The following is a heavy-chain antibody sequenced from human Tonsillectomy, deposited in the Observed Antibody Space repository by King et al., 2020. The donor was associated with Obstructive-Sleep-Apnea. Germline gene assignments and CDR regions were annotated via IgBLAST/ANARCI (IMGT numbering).Heavy chain of an antibody. CDR1: GFTFSDYD. Sequence: EVQLVESGGGVVQPGGSLRLSCEASGFTFSDYDMHWVRQVIGKGLEWVSVFGTAGETYYADSVKGRFTISRDNAKNSLYLQMKSLRAGDTAVYYCTRGGAVATSGEFDYWGQGILVTVSS. CDR3: TRGGAVATSGEFDY. J-gene: IGHJ4*02. D-gene: IGHD1-1*01. CDR2: FGTAGET. V-gene: IGHV3-13*04.